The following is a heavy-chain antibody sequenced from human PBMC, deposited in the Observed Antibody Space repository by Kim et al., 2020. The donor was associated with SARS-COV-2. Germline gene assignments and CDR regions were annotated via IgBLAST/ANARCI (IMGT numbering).Heavy chain of an antibody. J-gene: IGHJ5*02. CDR3: ARQGYSSSSEP. CDR2: IYYSGST. Sequence: SETLSLTCTVSGGSISSSSYYWGWIRQPPGKGLEWIGSIYYSGSTNCNPTLKSRVAISVDTSKNQFSLKLSSVTAAATAVYYCARQGYSSSSEPWGQGTLVTVSS. V-gene: IGHV4-39*01. D-gene: IGHD6-13*01. CDR1: GGSISSSSYY.